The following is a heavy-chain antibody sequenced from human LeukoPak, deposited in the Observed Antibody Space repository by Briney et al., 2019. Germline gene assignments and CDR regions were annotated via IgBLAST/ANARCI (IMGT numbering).Heavy chain of an antibody. CDR3: ARSAGSSKPYYYYGMDV. D-gene: IGHD1-26*01. CDR2: INAGNGNT. CDR1: GYIFTSYG. V-gene: IGHV1-3*01. J-gene: IGHJ6*02. Sequence: ASVKVSCKASGYIFTSYGMHWVRQATGQRLEWMGWINAGNGNTKYSQKFQGRVTITRDTSASTAYMELSSLRSEDTAVYYCARSAGSSKPYYYYGMDVWGQGTTVTVSS.